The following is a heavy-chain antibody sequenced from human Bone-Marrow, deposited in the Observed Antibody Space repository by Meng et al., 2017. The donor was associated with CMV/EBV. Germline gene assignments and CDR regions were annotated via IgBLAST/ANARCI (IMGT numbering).Heavy chain of an antibody. V-gene: IGHV1-2*02. CDR3: ARGGGSSGFPEH. J-gene: IGHJ4*02. CDR2: INPNSGGP. Sequence: ASVKVSCKSSEYTLTDYYVHWVRQAPGQGLEWVGWINPNSGGPNYAPKFQGRVTVTRDTSIRTVYMELSSLRSDDTAVFYCARGGGSSGFPEHWGPGTQVTVPS. CDR1: EYTLTDYY. D-gene: IGHD3-22*01.